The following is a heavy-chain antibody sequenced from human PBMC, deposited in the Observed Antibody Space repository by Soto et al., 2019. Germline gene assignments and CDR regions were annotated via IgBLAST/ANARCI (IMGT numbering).Heavy chain of an antibody. Sequence: QVPLVQSGAEVKKPGASVKVSCKASGYTFTSYDINWVRQATGQGLEWMGWMNPNSGNTGYAQKFQGRVTMTRNTSISTAYMELSSLRSEDTAVYYCARIMITFGGVIVITDAFDIWGQGTMVTVSS. CDR2: MNPNSGNT. CDR3: ARIMITFGGVIVITDAFDI. CDR1: GYTFTSYD. D-gene: IGHD3-16*02. J-gene: IGHJ3*02. V-gene: IGHV1-8*01.